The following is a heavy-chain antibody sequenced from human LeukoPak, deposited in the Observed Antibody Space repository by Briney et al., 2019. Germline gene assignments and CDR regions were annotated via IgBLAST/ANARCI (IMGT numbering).Heavy chain of an antibody. D-gene: IGHD3-3*01. V-gene: IGHV3-30*01. CDR2: ISYDGSNK. Sequence: GGSLRLSCAASGFTFSSYAMHWVRQAPGKGLEWVAVISYDGSNKYYADSVKGRFTISRDNSKNTLYLQMNSLRAEDTAVYYCARDEINYDFWSGYLAALGYWGQGTLGTVSS. CDR3: ARDEINYDFWSGYLAALGY. CDR1: GFTFSSYA. J-gene: IGHJ4*02.